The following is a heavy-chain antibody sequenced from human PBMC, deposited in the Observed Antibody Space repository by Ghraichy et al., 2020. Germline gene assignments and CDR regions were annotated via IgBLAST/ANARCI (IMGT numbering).Heavy chain of an antibody. D-gene: IGHD6-13*01. V-gene: IGHV4-34*01. CDR3: ARVPLPYSSSWYEGDY. Sequence: SETLSLTCAVYGGSFSGYYWSWIRQPPGKGLEWIGEINHSGSTNYNPSLKSRVTISVDTSKNQFSLKLSSVTAADTAVYYCARVPLPYSSSWYEGDYWGQGTLVTVSS. CDR2: INHSGST. J-gene: IGHJ4*02. CDR1: GGSFSGYY.